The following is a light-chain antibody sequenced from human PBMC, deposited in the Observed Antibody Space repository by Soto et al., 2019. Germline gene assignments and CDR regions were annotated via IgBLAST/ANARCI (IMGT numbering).Light chain of an antibody. CDR1: QSVDID. CDR3: QQYRGWPRT. CDR2: DAS. J-gene: IGKJ1*01. V-gene: IGKV3D-15*01. Sequence: EIVLTQSPGTLSVSPGERVTLSCRASQSVDIDLAWYQQKPGQAPRLLIYDASTRATDMPGRFRGSGAGAEFTLTISSLQSEDSAVYYCQQYRGWPRTFGQGTKVEIK.